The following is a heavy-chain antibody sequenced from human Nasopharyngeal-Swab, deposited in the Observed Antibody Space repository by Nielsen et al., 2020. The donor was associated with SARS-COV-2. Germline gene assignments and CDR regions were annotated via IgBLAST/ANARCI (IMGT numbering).Heavy chain of an antibody. D-gene: IGHD3-22*01. V-gene: IGHV4-59*01. Sequence: SKTLSLTCTVSGGSISSYYWSWIRQPPGKGLEWIGYIYYSGSTNYNPSLKSRVTISVDTSKNQFSLKLSSVTAADTAVYYCARAKGYYDSSGYYYYYYMDVWGKGTTVTVSS. CDR2: IYYSGST. CDR3: ARAKGYYDSSGYYYYYYMDV. CDR1: GGSISSYY. J-gene: IGHJ6*03.